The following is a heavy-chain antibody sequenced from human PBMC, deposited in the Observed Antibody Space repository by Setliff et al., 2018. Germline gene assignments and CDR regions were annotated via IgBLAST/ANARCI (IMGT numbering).Heavy chain of an antibody. CDR1: GGSISSGSNY. CDR2: INHSGST. J-gene: IGHJ4*02. V-gene: IGHV4-61*09. Sequence: KPSETLSLTCTVSGGSISSGSNYWSWIRQPAGRGLEWIGEINHSGSTNYNPSLKSRVTMSVDTSKNHSSLRLTSVTAADTALYYCARESRFGYSGYDCAFDYWGQGMLVTVS. D-gene: IGHD5-12*01. CDR3: ARESRFGYSGYDCAFDY.